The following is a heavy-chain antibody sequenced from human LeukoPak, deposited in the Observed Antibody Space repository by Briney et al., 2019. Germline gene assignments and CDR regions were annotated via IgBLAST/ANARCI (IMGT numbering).Heavy chain of an antibody. CDR2: IYYSGST. CDR3: ARYEDYYGSGSYYRGGYFDY. CDR1: GGSISSYY. Sequence: SETLSLTCTVSGGSISSYYWSWIRQPPGKGLEWIGYIYYSGSTNYNPSLKSRVTISVDTSKNQFSLKLSSVTAADTAVYYCARYEDYYGSGSYYRGGYFDYWGQGTLVTVSS. V-gene: IGHV4-59*01. D-gene: IGHD3-10*01. J-gene: IGHJ4*02.